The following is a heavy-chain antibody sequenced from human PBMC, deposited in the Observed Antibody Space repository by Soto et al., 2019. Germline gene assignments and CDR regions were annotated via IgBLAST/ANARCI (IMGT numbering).Heavy chain of an antibody. CDR1: GFSISNGSYH. Sequence: PAETLSLTCTVSGFSISNGSYHWSWIRPHPGKGLEWIGNIYYSGRSYYNPALKSRATISIDTSKDHFSLRLGSGTAADAAEYYWARVEARSSSFRHDSWGRGTLVTVSS. CDR2: IYYSGRS. CDR3: ARVEARSSSFRHDS. J-gene: IGHJ4*02. V-gene: IGHV4-31*03. D-gene: IGHD6-6*01.